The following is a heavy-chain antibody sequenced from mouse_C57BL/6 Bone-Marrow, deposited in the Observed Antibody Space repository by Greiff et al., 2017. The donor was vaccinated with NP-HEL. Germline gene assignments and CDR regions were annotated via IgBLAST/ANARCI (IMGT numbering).Heavy chain of an antibody. CDR1: GYTFTSYW. Sequence: QVQLQQPGAELVMPGASVKLSCKASGYTFTSYWMHWVKQRPGQGLEWIGEIDPSDGYTNYNQKFKGKSTLTVDKSSSTAYMQLSSLTSEDSAVYYCARSSYGNYPWFAYWGQGTLVTVSA. CDR3: ARSSYGNYPWFAY. D-gene: IGHD2-1*01. V-gene: IGHV1-69*01. CDR2: IDPSDGYT. J-gene: IGHJ3*01.